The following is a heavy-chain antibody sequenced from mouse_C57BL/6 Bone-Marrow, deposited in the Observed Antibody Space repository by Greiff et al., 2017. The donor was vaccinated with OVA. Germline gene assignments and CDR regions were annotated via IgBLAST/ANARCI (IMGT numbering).Heavy chain of an antibody. J-gene: IGHJ2*01. CDR2: IDPANGNT. V-gene: IGHV14-3*01. CDR3: ARWDYYYGSSSYFDY. CDR1: GFNIKNTY. Sequence: VQLQQSVAELVRPGASVKLSCTASGFNIKNTYMHWVKQRPEQGLEWIGRIDPANGNTKYAPKFQGKATLTADTSSNTAYLQLSSLTSEDTAIYYCARWDYYYGSSSYFDYWGQGTTLTVSS. D-gene: IGHD1-1*01.